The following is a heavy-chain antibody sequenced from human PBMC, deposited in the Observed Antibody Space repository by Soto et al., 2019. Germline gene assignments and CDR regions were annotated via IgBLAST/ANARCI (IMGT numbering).Heavy chain of an antibody. D-gene: IGHD7-27*01. CDR3: ARRWGRTFDY. CDR2: IYYSGST. V-gene: IGHV4-59*08. Sequence: SETLSLICTVSGGSLSSYYWSWIRQPPGKGLEWIGYIYYSGSTNYNPSLKSRVTISVDTSKNQFSLKLSSVTAADTAVYYCARRWGRTFDYWGEGILVTGSS. CDR1: GGSLSSYY. J-gene: IGHJ4*02.